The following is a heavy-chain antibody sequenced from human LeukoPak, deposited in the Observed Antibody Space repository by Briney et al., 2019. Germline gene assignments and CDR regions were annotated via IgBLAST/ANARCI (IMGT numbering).Heavy chain of an antibody. J-gene: IGHJ3*02. CDR1: GGTFSSYA. CDR3: ARRGDSSGYYYIGSAFGI. Sequence: GASVKVSCKASGGTFSSYAISWVRQAPGQGLEWMGRIIPIFGTANYAQKFQGRVTITTDESTSTAYMELSSLRSEDTAVYYCARRGDSSGYYYIGSAFGIWGQGTMVTVSS. CDR2: IIPIFGTA. D-gene: IGHD3-22*01. V-gene: IGHV1-69*05.